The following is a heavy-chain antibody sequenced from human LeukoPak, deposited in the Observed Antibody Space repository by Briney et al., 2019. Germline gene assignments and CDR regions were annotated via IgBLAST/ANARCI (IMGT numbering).Heavy chain of an antibody. Sequence: GGSLRLSCAASGFTFSSYAMSWVRQAPGKGLEWVSAISGSGGSTYYADSVKGRFTISRDNSKNTLYLQMNSLRAEDTAVYYCAKAALVVVISEDCFDYWGQGTLVTVSS. CDR2: ISGSGGST. CDR1: GFTFSSYA. V-gene: IGHV3-23*01. D-gene: IGHD3-22*01. J-gene: IGHJ4*02. CDR3: AKAALVVVISEDCFDY.